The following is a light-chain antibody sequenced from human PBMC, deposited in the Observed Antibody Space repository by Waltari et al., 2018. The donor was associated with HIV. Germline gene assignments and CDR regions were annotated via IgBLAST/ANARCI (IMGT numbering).Light chain of an antibody. CDR3: CSYAGNSTYV. J-gene: IGLJ2*01. V-gene: IGLV2-23*01. CDR2: EGS. Sequence: QSALTQPASVSGSPGQSITISCTGTSSDVGSYHLVSWYQQHPGKAPKLMIYEGSKRPSGVSNRFSGSKSGNTASLTISGLQAEDEADYYCCSYAGNSTYVFGGGTKLTVL. CDR1: SSDVGSYHL.